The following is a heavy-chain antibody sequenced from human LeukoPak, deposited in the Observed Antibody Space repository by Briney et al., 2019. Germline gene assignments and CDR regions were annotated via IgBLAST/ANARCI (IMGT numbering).Heavy chain of an antibody. V-gene: IGHV3-73*01. J-gene: IGHJ5*02. Sequence: PGGSLTLSCAASGFTFSDSAVHWVRQASGKGLEWVGHIRSKANSYATEYAASVKGRFTISRDDSKNTAYLQMNSLKTEDTAVYYCITGIAAADPWGQGTLVTVSS. CDR1: GFTFSDSA. CDR3: ITGIAAADP. D-gene: IGHD6-13*01. CDR2: IRSKANSYAT.